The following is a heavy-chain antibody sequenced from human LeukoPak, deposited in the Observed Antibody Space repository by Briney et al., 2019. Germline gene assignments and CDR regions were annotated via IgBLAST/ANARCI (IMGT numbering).Heavy chain of an antibody. CDR1: GGSITSYY. D-gene: IGHD5-12*01. CDR2: IYSSGNT. CDR3: AREGGYSGYEPDAFDI. J-gene: IGHJ3*02. Sequence: SETLSLTCTVSGGSITSYYWSWIRQPAGKGLEWIGRIYSSGNTNYNPSLKSRVTMSVDTSKNQFSLKLSSVTAADTAVYYCAREGGYSGYEPDAFDIWGQGTMVTVSS. V-gene: IGHV4-4*07.